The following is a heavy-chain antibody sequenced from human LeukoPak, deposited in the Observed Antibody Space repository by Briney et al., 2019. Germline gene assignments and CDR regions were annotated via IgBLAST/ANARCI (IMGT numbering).Heavy chain of an antibody. J-gene: IGHJ6*03. CDR3: AREADYYDSSGYYGNYYYYMDV. V-gene: IGHV4-59*01. Sequence: PSETLSLTCTVSGGSISSYYWSWIRQPPGRGLEWMGYIYYSGSTNYNPSLKSRVTISVDTSKNQFSLMLTSVTAADTAVYYCAREADYYDSSGYYGNYYYYMDVWGKGTTVTVSS. CDR1: GGSISSYY. D-gene: IGHD3-22*01. CDR2: IYYSGST.